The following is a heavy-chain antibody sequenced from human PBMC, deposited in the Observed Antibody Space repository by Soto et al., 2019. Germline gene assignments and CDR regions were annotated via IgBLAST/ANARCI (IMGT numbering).Heavy chain of an antibody. CDR3: ARDLPVLGDYGVAFDY. CDR1: GFTFSSYW. D-gene: IGHD4-17*01. CDR2: IKQDGSEK. V-gene: IGHV3-7*01. Sequence: GSLRLSCAASGFTFSSYWMSWVRQAPGKGLEWVANIKQDGSEKYYVDSVKGRFTISRDNAKNSLYLQMNSLRAEDTAVYYCARDLPVLGDYGVAFDYWGQGTLVTVSS. J-gene: IGHJ4*02.